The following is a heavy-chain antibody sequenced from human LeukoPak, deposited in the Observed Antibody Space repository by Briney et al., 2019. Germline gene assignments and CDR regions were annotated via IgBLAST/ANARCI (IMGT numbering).Heavy chain of an antibody. D-gene: IGHD4-23*01. CDR1: GGSISSYY. J-gene: IGHJ4*02. CDR2: IYYSGST. Sequence: SETLSLTCTVSGGSISSYYWSWIRQPPWKGLEWIGYIYYSGSTNYNPSLKSRVTISVDTSKNQFSLKLSSVTAADTAVYYCARAPSGGRFDYWGQGTLVTVSS. CDR3: ARAPSGGRFDY. V-gene: IGHV4-59*01.